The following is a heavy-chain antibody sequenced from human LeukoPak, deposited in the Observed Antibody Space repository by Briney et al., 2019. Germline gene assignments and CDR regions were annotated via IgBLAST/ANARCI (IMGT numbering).Heavy chain of an antibody. J-gene: IGHJ3*02. CDR1: GYTFTGYY. V-gene: IGHV1-2*02. D-gene: IGHD4-17*01. CDR3: ARGRGDYHLDAFDI. CDR2: INPNSGGT. Sequence: ASVKVSCKASGYTFTGYYMHWVRQAPGQGLEWMGWINPNSGGTNYAQKFQGRVTMTRDTSISTAYMELSRLRSDDTAVYYCARGRGDYHLDAFDIWGQGTMVTVSS.